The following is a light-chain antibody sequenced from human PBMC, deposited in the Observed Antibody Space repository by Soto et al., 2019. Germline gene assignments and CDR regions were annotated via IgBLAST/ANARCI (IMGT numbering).Light chain of an antibody. CDR1: QDISNS. CDR3: QHCDSLPLT. CDR2: DAS. V-gene: IGKV1-33*01. Sequence: DIQMTQSPSSLSASVGDRVTISCQASQDISNSLNWYQQKPGKAPQLLIYDASNLETGVPSRFSGSGSGTDFTFTISSVQPEDIATYYCQHCDSLPLTFGQVTRLEMK. J-gene: IGKJ5*01.